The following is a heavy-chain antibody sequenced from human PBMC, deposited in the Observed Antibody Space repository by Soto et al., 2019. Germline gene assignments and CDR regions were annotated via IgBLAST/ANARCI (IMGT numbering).Heavy chain of an antibody. Sequence: QVQLVESGGGVVQPGRSLRLSCAASGFTFSSYGMHWVRQAPGKGLEWVAVIWYDGSNKYYADSVKGRFTISRDISKNTLYLQMNSLRAEDTAVYYCAREAAMVNYYYYYMDVWGKGTTVTVSS. J-gene: IGHJ6*03. CDR2: IWYDGSNK. D-gene: IGHD5-18*01. CDR3: AREAAMVNYYYYYMDV. V-gene: IGHV3-33*01. CDR1: GFTFSSYG.